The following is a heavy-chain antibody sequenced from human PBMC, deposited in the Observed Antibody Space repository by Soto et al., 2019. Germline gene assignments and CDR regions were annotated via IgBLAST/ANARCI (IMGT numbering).Heavy chain of an antibody. CDR2: LSGSGGST. CDR1: GFSFIKYA. CDR3: ARGFSAGKGSPPDY. J-gene: IGHJ4*02. V-gene: IGHV3-23*01. Sequence: LRLSCAASGFSFIKYAMSCVRQAPGKGLEWVSGLSGSGGSTSSADSVKGRFAISRDNSRNTLYLQMNSLRDGDTAIYYCARGFSAGKGSPPDYWGQGTLVTASS. D-gene: IGHD3-10*01.